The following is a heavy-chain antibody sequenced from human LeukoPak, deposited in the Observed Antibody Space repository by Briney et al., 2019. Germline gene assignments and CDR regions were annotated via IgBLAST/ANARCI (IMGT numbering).Heavy chain of an antibody. D-gene: IGHD2-21*02. V-gene: IGHV4-59*01. CDR2: IYYSGST. J-gene: IGHJ4*02. Sequence: SETLSLTCTVSGGSISSYYWSWVRQPPEKGLEWIGYIYYSGSTNYNPSLKSRVTISVDTSKNQFSLKLSSVTAADTAVYYCARRVVTPMGERVDYWGQGTLVTVSS. CDR3: ARRVVTPMGERVDY. CDR1: GGSISSYY.